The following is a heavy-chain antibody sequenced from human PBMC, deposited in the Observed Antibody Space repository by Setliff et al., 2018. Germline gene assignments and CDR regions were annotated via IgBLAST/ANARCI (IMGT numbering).Heavy chain of an antibody. J-gene: IGHJ4*02. V-gene: IGHV2-70*04. D-gene: IGHD6-13*01. Sequence: PSQTLTLTCTFSGFSLNTGGMRVSWIRQPPGKALEWLARIDWDDDKFYSTSLKTRLTISKDTSKKQVVLTMTNMDPVDTATYYCARISASSSHFDYWGPGTLVTVSS. CDR2: IDWDDDK. CDR1: GFSLNTGGMR. CDR3: ARISASSSHFDY.